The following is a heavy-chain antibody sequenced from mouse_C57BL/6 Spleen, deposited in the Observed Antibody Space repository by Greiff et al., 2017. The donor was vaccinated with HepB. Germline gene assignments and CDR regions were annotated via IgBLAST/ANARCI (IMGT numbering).Heavy chain of an antibody. CDR1: GYAFSSYW. CDR3: ARDGSSYPFDY. Sequence: VKLQESGAELVKPGASVKISCKASGYAFSSYWMNWVKQRPGKGLEWIGQIYPGDGDTNYNGKFKGKATLTADKSSSTAYMQLSSLTSEDSAVYFCARDGSSYPFDYWGQGTTLTVSS. CDR2: IYPGDGDT. D-gene: IGHD1-1*01. V-gene: IGHV1-80*01. J-gene: IGHJ2*01.